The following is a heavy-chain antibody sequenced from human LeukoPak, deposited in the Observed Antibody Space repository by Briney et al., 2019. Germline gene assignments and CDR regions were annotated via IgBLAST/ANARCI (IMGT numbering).Heavy chain of an antibody. CDR1: GGSISSSSYY. CDR3: ARERHYDSSGSARARNWFDP. D-gene: IGHD3-22*01. J-gene: IGHJ5*02. Sequence: SETLSLTCTVSGGSISSSSYYWGWIRQPPGKGLEWIGSIYYSGSTYYNPSLKSRVTISVDTSKDQFSLKLSSVTAADTAVYYCARERHYDSSGSARARNWFDPWGQGTLVTVSS. CDR2: IYYSGST. V-gene: IGHV4-39*07.